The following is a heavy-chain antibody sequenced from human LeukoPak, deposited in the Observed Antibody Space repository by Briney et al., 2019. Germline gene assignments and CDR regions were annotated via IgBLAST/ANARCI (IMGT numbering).Heavy chain of an antibody. CDR2: IYSGGST. Sequence: SGGSLRLSCAASGFTVSSNYMSWVRQAPGKGLEWVSVIYSGGSTSYADSVKGRFTISRDNSKNTLYLQMNSLRAEDTAVYYCARSRFSDVWGKGTTVTVSS. V-gene: IGHV3-66*02. CDR1: GFTVSSNY. J-gene: IGHJ6*04. CDR3: ARSRFSDV. D-gene: IGHD2-2*01.